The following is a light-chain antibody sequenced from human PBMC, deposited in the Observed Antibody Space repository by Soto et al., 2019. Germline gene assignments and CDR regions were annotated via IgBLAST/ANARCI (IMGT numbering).Light chain of an antibody. CDR2: GNN. J-gene: IGLJ2*01. Sequence: QSALTQSPSVSGAPGQRVTISCTGSSSNIGAGYDVHWYQHLPGRAPKLLIYGNNNRPSGVPDRFSGSKSGTSASLAITGLQADDEADYYCQSYDSSLSGHVVFGGGTKVTVL. CDR3: QSYDSSLSGHVV. CDR1: SSNIGAGYD. V-gene: IGLV1-40*01.